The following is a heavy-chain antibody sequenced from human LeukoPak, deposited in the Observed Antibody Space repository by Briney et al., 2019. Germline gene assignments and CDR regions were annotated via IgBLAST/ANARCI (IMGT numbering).Heavy chain of an antibody. Sequence: PGGSLRLSCAASGFTFSSYSMNWVRQAPGKGLEWVSSISSSSSYIYYADSVKGRFTISRDNAKNSLYLQMNSLRAEDTAVYYCARDSRFGKLLIPYFDYWGQGTLVTVSS. J-gene: IGHJ4*02. D-gene: IGHD3-10*01. V-gene: IGHV3-21*01. CDR1: GFTFSSYS. CDR3: ARDSRFGKLLIPYFDY. CDR2: ISSSSSYI.